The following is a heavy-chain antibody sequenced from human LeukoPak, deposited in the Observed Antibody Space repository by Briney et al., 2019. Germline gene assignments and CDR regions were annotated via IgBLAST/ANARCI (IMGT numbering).Heavy chain of an antibody. Sequence: ASVKVSCKASGYSFADKYTHWVRQAPGQGLEWMGWINPNSGGTNYAQKFQGRVTMTTDTSISTAYMELSRLRSDDTAVYYCARVVRGSSWNWFDPWGQGTLVTVSS. CDR2: INPNSGGT. CDR1: GYSFADKY. J-gene: IGHJ5*02. V-gene: IGHV1-2*02. D-gene: IGHD6-13*01. CDR3: ARVVRGSSWNWFDP.